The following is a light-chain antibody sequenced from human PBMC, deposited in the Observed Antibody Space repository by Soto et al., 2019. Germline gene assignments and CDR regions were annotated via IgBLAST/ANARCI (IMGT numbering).Light chain of an antibody. V-gene: IGLV2-14*01. Sequence: QSALTQPASVSGSPGQSIIISCTGTGSDVGGYNYVSWYQQHPGKAPKLMIYDVSNRPSGVSNRFSGSKSGDTASLTISGLQAEDEADYYCSSYTSSSTLYVFGTGTKLTVL. CDR2: DVS. J-gene: IGLJ1*01. CDR1: GSDVGGYNY. CDR3: SSYTSSSTLYV.